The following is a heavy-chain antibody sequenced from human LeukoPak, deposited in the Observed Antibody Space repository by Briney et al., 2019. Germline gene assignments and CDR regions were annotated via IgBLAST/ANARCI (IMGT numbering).Heavy chain of an antibody. D-gene: IGHD1-26*01. J-gene: IGHJ4*02. CDR3: ARHLRVGYSGSYPGVLGDY. CDR2: IYPGDSDT. CDR1: GYNFTSYW. Sequence: GESLKISCKGSGYNFTSYWIGWVRQVPGKGLEWMGIIYPGDSDTRYSPSFQGQVTISADKSISTAYLQWSSLKASDTAMYYCARHLRVGYSGSYPGVLGDYWGQGTLVTVSS. V-gene: IGHV5-51*01.